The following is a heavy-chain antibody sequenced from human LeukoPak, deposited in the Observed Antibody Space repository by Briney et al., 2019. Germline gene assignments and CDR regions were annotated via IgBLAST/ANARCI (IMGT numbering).Heavy chain of an antibody. V-gene: IGHV3-11*01. J-gene: IGHJ4*02. D-gene: IGHD6-19*01. CDR2: IPTSGISV. CDR3: AGPASEPASSGWYYFDH. CDR1: GFSFSRYY. Sequence: GGSLRLSCAASGFSFSRYYMSWVRQTPGKALEWISYIPTSGISVHYADSVRGRFTASRDDAKNSLHLQMDSLRVEDTAVYYCAGPASEPASSGWYYFDHWGQGTLVIVSS.